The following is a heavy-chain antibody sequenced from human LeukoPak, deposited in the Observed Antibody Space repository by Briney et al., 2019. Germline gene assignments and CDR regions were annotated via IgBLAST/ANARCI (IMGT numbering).Heavy chain of an antibody. CDR3: AKDVGGATPYDY. CDR1: GFTFSSYA. J-gene: IGHJ4*02. CDR2: ISGSGGST. V-gene: IGHV3-23*01. D-gene: IGHD1-26*01. Sequence: SGGSLSLSCAASGFTFSSYAMGWVRQAPGKGLEWVSAISGSGGSTYYADSVKGRFTISRDNSKNTLYLQMNSLRAEDTAVYCCAKDVGGATPYDYWGQGTLVTVSS.